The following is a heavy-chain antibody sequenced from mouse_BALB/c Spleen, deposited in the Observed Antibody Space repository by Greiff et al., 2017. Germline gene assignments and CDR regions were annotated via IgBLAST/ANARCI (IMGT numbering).Heavy chain of an antibody. CDR1: GYAFTNYL. D-gene: IGHD1-1*01. J-gene: IGHJ4*01. CDR2: INPGSGGT. CDR3: ARSYYGSSYNYAMDY. Sequence: VQLQQSGAELVRPGTSVKVSCKASGYAFTNYLIEWVKQRPGQGLEWIGVINPGSGGTNYNEKFKGKATLTADKSSSTAYMQLSSLTSDDSAVYFCARSYYGSSYNYAMDYWGQGTSVTVSS. V-gene: IGHV1-54*01.